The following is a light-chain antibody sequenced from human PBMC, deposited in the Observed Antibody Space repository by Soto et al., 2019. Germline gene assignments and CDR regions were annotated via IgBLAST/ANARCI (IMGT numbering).Light chain of an antibody. Sequence: EIVLIQSPATLSLSPVERATLSCRASQSVSSNLAWYQQNPGQAPRLLIFDASKRATGIPARFSGSGSGTDFTLTISSLEPEDFAVYYCQQHSNWPLTFGGGTKVDIK. CDR1: QSVSSN. V-gene: IGKV3-11*01. J-gene: IGKJ4*01. CDR3: QQHSNWPLT. CDR2: DAS.